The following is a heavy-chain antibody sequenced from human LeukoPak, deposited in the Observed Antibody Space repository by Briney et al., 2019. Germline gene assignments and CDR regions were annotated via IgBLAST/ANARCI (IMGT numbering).Heavy chain of an antibody. CDR1: GFPFSTYG. J-gene: IGHJ4*02. Sequence: GGSLRLSCAASGFPFSTYGMNWVRQAPGKGLEWVSSITSSGSYVYYPDSMRGRFTISRDNAKNSLYLQMNDLRAEDTAVYYCARPNAAYSSSWFDYWGQGTPVTVSS. CDR3: ARPNAAYSSSWFDY. V-gene: IGHV3-21*01. CDR2: ITSSGSYV. D-gene: IGHD6-13*01.